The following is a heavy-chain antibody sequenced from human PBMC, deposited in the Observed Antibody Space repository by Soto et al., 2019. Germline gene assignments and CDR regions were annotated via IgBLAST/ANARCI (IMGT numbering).Heavy chain of an antibody. V-gene: IGHV4-30-4*01. CDR3: ARQDCISTSCYSFDP. D-gene: IGHD2-2*02. Sequence: QVQLQESGPGLVKPSQTLSLTCTVSGGSISSGDYYWSWIRQPPGKGLEWIGYIYYSGSTYYNPSLRRRVTISVDTSKNQFSLKLSSVTAADTAVYYCARQDCISTSCYSFDPWGQGTLVTVSS. CDR2: IYYSGST. J-gene: IGHJ5*02. CDR1: GGSISSGDYY.